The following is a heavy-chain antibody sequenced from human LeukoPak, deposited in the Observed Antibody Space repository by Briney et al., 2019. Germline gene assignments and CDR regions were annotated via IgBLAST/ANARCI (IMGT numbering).Heavy chain of an antibody. Sequence: SQTLSLTCTVSGGSISSGSYYWSWIRQPAGKGLEWIGRIYTSGSTNYNPSLKSRVTISVDTSKNQFSLKLSSVTAADTAVYYCARSRDFGVLFDYWGQGTLVTVSS. V-gene: IGHV4-61*02. CDR3: ARSRDFGVLFDY. D-gene: IGHD3-3*01. CDR1: GGSISSGSYY. CDR2: IYTSGST. J-gene: IGHJ4*02.